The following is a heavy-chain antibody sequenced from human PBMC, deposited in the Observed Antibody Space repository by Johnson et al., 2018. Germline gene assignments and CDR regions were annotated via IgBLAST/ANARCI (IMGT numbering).Heavy chain of an antibody. CDR1: GFTFDDFA. CDR2: FTFNIGTI. CDR3: AKGDSSGYYGYFQH. D-gene: IGHD3-22*01. J-gene: IGHJ1*01. Sequence: VQLVESGGGLVQPGRSLRLSCAASGFTFDDFATHWVRQVPGKGLEWVSHFTFNIGTIGYADSVRGRFTISRDNAKNSLYLQMNSLRAEDTALYYCAKGDSSGYYGYFQHWGQGTLVTVSS. V-gene: IGHV3-9*01.